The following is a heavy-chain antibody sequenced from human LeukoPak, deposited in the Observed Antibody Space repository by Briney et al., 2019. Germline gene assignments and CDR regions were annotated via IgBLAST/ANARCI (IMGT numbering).Heavy chain of an antibody. D-gene: IGHD3-22*01. CDR3: ARDNDYYDSSGYIDY. J-gene: IGHJ4*02. CDR2: ISSSSSYI. CDR1: GFTFSSYS. V-gene: IGHV3-21*01. Sequence: PGGSLRLSCAASGFTFSSYSMNWVCQAPGKGLEWVSSISSSSSYIYYADSVKGRFTISRDNAKNSLYLQMNSLRAEDTAVYYCARDNDYYDSSGYIDYWGQGALVTVSS.